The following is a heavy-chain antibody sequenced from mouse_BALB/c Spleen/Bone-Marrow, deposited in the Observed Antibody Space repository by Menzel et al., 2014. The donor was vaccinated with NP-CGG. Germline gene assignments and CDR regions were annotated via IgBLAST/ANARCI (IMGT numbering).Heavy chain of an antibody. CDR1: GFNIKDTY. Sequence: VQLQQSGAELVKPGASVKLSCTASGFNIKDTYMHWVKQRPEQGLEWTGRIDPANGNTKYDPKFQGKATITADTSSDTAYLQLSSLTSEDTAVYYCARWLLNYYAMDYWGQGTSVTVSS. J-gene: IGHJ4*01. V-gene: IGHV14-3*02. CDR2: IDPANGNT. D-gene: IGHD2-3*01. CDR3: ARWLLNYYAMDY.